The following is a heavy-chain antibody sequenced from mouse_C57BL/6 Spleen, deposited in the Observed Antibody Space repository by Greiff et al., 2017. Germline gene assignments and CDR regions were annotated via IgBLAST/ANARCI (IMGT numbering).Heavy chain of an antibody. D-gene: IGHD3-2*02. Sequence: QVQLQQSGAELVRPGASVTLSCKASGYTFTDYEMHWVKQTPVHGLEWIGAIDPETGGTAYNQKFKGKAILTADKSSSTAYMELRSLTSEDSAVYYCTRGERQLRLDYWGQGTTLTVAS. CDR1: GYTFTDYE. CDR3: TRGERQLRLDY. V-gene: IGHV1-15*01. J-gene: IGHJ2*01. CDR2: IDPETGGT.